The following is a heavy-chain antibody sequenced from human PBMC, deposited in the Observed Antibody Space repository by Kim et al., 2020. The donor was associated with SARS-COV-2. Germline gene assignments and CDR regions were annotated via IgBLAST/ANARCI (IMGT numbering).Heavy chain of an antibody. CDR1: GFTFDDYG. CDR3: ARNTGELIAGGMDV. J-gene: IGHJ6*02. V-gene: IGHV3-20*01. D-gene: IGHD3-10*01. CDR2: LNWNGGAT. Sequence: GGSLRLSCVVSGFTFDDYGMTWVRQVPGKGLEWVSGLNWNGGATSYADSVKGRFTVSRDNAKNSLYLQMNSLRPEDTALYHCARNTGELIAGGMDVWGQGTTVTVSS.